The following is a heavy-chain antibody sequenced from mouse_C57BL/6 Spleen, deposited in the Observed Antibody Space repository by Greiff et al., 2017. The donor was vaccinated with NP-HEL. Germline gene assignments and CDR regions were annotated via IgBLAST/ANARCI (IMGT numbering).Heavy chain of an antibody. J-gene: IGHJ2*01. CDR3: ARSPYYYGSSYVDY. CDR2: IYPSDSEP. D-gene: IGHD1-1*01. V-gene: IGHV1-61*01. CDR1: GYTFTSYW. Sequence: QVQLQQPGAELVRPGSSVKLSCKASGYTFTSYWMDWVKQRPGQGLEWIGNIYPSDSEPHYNQKFKDKATLTVDKSSSTAYMQLSSLTSEDSAVYYCARSPYYYGSSYVDYWGQGTTLTVSS.